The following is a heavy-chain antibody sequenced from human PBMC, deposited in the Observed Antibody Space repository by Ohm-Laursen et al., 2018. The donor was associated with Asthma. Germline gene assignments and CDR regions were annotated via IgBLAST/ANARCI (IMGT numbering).Heavy chain of an antibody. CDR1: GGSLSGYS. Sequence: SDTLSLTCVVSGGSLSGYSWSWVRQPPGRELEWIAYMDSSGGANYNPSLQSRVTLSIDTSKNQVSLRLSSVTAADTALYFCARLDWAQSMFDSWGQGTLVIVSS. CDR2: MDSSGGA. V-gene: IGHV4-59*07. D-gene: IGHD3-9*01. CDR3: ARLDWAQSMFDS. J-gene: IGHJ4*02.